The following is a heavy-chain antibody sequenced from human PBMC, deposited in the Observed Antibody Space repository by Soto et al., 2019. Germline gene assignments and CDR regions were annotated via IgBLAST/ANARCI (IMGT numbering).Heavy chain of an antibody. Sequence: LVNPTQTVTLTCTFSGFSLTTSGVSVGWIRQPPGKGLEWIGYIYHSGSTYYNPSLKSRVTISVDRSKNQFSLKLSSVTAADTAVYYCARVGPPVWFDPWGQGTLVTVSS. J-gene: IGHJ5*02. CDR1: GFSLTTSGVS. CDR3: ARVGPPVWFDP. CDR2: IYHSGST. V-gene: IGHV4-30-2*01.